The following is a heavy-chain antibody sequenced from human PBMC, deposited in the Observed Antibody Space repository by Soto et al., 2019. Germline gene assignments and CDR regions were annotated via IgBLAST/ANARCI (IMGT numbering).Heavy chain of an antibody. J-gene: IGHJ4*02. CDR2: ISAYNGNT. Sequence: ASVKVSCKASGYTFTSYGISWVRQAPGQGLEWMGWISAYNGNTNYTQKLQGRVTMTTDTSTSTAYMELRSLRSDDTAVYYCATMFSYGPFDYWGQGTLVTVSS. CDR1: GYTFTSYG. CDR3: ATMFSYGPFDY. D-gene: IGHD5-18*01. V-gene: IGHV1-18*04.